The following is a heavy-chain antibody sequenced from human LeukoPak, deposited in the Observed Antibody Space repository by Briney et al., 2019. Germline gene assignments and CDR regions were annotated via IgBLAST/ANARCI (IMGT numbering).Heavy chain of an antibody. CDR1: GGSISSSSYY. V-gene: IGHV4-39*07. CDR2: IYYSGST. D-gene: IGHD2-2*01. J-gene: IGHJ3*02. CDR3: ARPTTGRQHRFDIVVVPAALGGAFDI. Sequence: PSETLSLTCTVSGGSISSSSYYWGWIRQPPGKGLEWIGSIYYSGSTNYNPSLKSRVTISVDTSKNQFSLKLSSVTAADTAVYYCARPTTGRQHRFDIVVVPAALGGAFDIWGQGTMVTVSS.